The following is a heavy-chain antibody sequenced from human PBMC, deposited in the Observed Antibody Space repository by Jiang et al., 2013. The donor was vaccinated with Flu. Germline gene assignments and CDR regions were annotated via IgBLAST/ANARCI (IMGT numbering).Heavy chain of an antibody. CDR3: ARHEGGQLVLLAH. Sequence: GAEVKKPGESLRISCKASGYTFSNYWISWVRQLPGKGLEWIGKLDPTDSYTTYKSSFEGHVSISADNSVNTVYLQWSSLEASDTAMYYCARHEGGQLVLLAHWGQGTLVTVSS. CDR2: LDPTDSYT. J-gene: IGHJ4*02. V-gene: IGHV5-10-1*01. CDR1: GYTFSNYW. D-gene: IGHD6-13*01.